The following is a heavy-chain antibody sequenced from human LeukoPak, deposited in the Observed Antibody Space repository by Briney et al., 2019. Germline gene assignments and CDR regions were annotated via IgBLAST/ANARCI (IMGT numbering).Heavy chain of an antibody. CDR3: TSRMTTYDYYYYYGMDV. CDR2: IRSKANSYAT. Sequence: GGSLKLSCAASGFTFSGSAMHWVRQASGKGLEWGGRIRSKANSYATAYAASVKGRFTISRDDSKNTAYLQMNSLKTEDTAVYYCTSRMTTYDYYYYYGMDVWGQGTTVTVSS. D-gene: IGHD1-1*01. J-gene: IGHJ6*02. V-gene: IGHV3-73*01. CDR1: GFTFSGSA.